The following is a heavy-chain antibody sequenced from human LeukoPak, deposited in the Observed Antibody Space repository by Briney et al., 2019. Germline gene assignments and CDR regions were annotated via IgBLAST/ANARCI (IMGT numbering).Heavy chain of an antibody. Sequence: ASVKVSCKASGYTFTGYYMHWVRQAPGQGLEWMAWINPNSGGTNYAQKFQGRVTMTRDTSISTAYMELSRLRSDDTAVYYCARGGVPAAPYDWFDPWGQGTLVTVSS. J-gene: IGHJ5*02. CDR3: ARGGVPAAPYDWFDP. CDR2: INPNSGGT. CDR1: GYTFTGYY. V-gene: IGHV1-2*02. D-gene: IGHD2-2*01.